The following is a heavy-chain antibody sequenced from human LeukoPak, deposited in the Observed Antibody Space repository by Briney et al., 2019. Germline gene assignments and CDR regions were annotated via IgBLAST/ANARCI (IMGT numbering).Heavy chain of an antibody. V-gene: IGHV3-23*01. CDR1: GFTFSSYA. CDR3: DKQAYDCEAYDHWWYVEL. J-gene: IGHJ2*01. Sequence: PGGSLRLSCAASGFTFSSYAMSWVRQAPGEGLEWVSVISGSSGSIHYADSVKGRFTISRDSFKNTVYLRMNSLRAEDKAGYYCDKQAYDCEAYDHWWYVELRGRGPLVTVS. D-gene: IGHD3-16*01. CDR2: ISGSSGSI.